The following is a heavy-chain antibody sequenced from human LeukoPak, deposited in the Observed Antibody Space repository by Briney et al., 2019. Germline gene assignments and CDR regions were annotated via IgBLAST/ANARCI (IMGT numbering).Heavy chain of an antibody. CDR2: IYYSRST. Sequence: SETLSLTCAVSGGSISSYYWSWIRQPPGKGLEWIGYIYYSRSTNYNPSLKSRVTISVDTSKNQFSLKLSSVTAADTAVYYCARGSTPWSSAPFDYRGQGTLVTVSS. D-gene: IGHD3-22*01. V-gene: IGHV4-59*01. CDR3: ARGSTPWSSAPFDY. CDR1: GGSISSYY. J-gene: IGHJ4*02.